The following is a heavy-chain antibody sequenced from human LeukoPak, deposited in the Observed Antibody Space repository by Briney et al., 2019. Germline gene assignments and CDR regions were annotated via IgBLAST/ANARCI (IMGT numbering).Heavy chain of an antibody. J-gene: IGHJ5*02. D-gene: IGHD6-13*01. CDR1: GYTFTSYG. CDR3: ARASIAAAGTWFDP. Sequence: ASVKVSCKASGYTFTSYGISWVRQAPGQGLEWMGWISAYNGNTNYAQKFQGRVTMTRDTSISTAYMELSRLRSDDTAVYYCARASIAAAGTWFDPWGQGTLVTVSS. CDR2: ISAYNGNT. V-gene: IGHV1-18*01.